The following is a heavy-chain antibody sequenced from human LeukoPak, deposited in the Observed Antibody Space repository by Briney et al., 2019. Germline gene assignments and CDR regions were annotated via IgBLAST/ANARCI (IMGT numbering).Heavy chain of an antibody. CDR2: IIPIFGTA. CDR1: GYTVTDYY. V-gene: IGHV1-69*13. CDR3: ARGGETSEYDYGDYTASGYYFDY. J-gene: IGHJ4*02. Sequence: ASVKVSCKASGYTVTDYYMHWVRQAPGQGLEWMGGIIPIFGTANYAQKFQGRVTITADESTSTAYMELSSLRSEDTAVYYCARGGETSEYDYGDYTASGYYFDYWGQGTLVTVSS. D-gene: IGHD4-17*01.